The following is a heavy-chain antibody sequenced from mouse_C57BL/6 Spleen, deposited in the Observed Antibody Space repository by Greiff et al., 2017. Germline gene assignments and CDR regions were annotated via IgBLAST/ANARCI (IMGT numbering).Heavy chain of an antibody. J-gene: IGHJ1*03. V-gene: IGHV1-81*01. CDR2: IYPRSGNT. CDR3: ARLDYYGSSFYWYFDV. Sequence: QVQLQQSGAELARPGASVKLSCKASGYTFTSYGISWVKQRTGQGLEWIGEIYPRSGNTYYNEKFKGQATLTADKSSSTAYMELRSLTSEVSAVYFCARLDYYGSSFYWYFDVWGTGTTVTVSS. D-gene: IGHD1-1*01. CDR1: GYTFTSYG.